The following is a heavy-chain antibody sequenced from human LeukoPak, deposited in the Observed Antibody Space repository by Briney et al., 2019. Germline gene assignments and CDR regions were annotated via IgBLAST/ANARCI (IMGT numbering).Heavy chain of an antibody. CDR3: ARDQYDTWSRRGNFDS. CDR2: IKLDGSEK. CDR1: GFTFAKHW. V-gene: IGHV3-7*03. Sequence: PGGSLRLSCVASGFTFAKHWMSWVRQAPGKGLEWVANIKLDGSEKNYVDSVKGRFTISRDNTKNSLYLQMNSLRAEDTAVFYCARDQYDTWSRRGNFDSWGQGTLVIVSS. J-gene: IGHJ4*02. D-gene: IGHD3-3*01.